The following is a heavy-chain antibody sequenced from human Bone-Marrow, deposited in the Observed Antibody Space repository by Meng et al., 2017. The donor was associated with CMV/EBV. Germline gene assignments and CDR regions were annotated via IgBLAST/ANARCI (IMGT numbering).Heavy chain of an antibody. Sequence: GESLKISCAASAFTFSNYGMHWVRQAPGKGLEWVAFIRYDGSNKYYADSVKGRLTISRDNSKSTLYLQMNSLRAEDTAVYYCAKDSYDYGGYWGQGTLVTVSS. CDR1: AFTFSNYG. CDR3: AKDSYDYGGY. J-gene: IGHJ4*02. D-gene: IGHD4-17*01. CDR2: IRYDGSNK. V-gene: IGHV3-30*02.